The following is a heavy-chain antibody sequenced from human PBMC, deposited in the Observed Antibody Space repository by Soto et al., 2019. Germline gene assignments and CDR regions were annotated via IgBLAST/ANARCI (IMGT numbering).Heavy chain of an antibody. V-gene: IGHV3-74*01. CDR2: INSDGSST. J-gene: IGHJ4*02. D-gene: IGHD3-10*01. Sequence: DVQLVESGGGLVRPGGSLRLSCGASGFTLRSYWMHWVRQAPGKGLVWVSNINSDGSSTNYADSVKGRFTISRDNAKNTLYLQMNSLRADDTAVYYCATLFSSGSSLDYWGQGTRVTVSS. CDR3: ATLFSSGSSLDY. CDR1: GFTLRSYW.